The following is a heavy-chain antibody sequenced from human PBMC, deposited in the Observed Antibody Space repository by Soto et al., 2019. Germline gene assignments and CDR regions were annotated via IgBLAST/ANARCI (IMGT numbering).Heavy chain of an antibody. V-gene: IGHV1-8*01. D-gene: IGHD1-26*01. J-gene: IGHJ5*02. Sequence: ASVKVSCKASGYTFTSYDINWVRQATGQGLEWMGWMNPNSGNTGYAQKFQGRVTMTRNTSISTAYMELSSLRSEDTAVYYRARTSIVGATTNWFDPWGQGTLVTVSS. CDR2: MNPNSGNT. CDR1: GYTFTSYD. CDR3: ARTSIVGATTNWFDP.